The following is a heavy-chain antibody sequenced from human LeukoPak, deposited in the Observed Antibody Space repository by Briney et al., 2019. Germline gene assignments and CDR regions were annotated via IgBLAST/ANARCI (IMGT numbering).Heavy chain of an antibody. J-gene: IGHJ3*02. V-gene: IGHV3-7*01. Sequence: GGSLRLSCAASGFTFSSYAMHWVRQAPGKGLEWVANIKQDGSEKYYVDSVKGRFTIPRDNAKNSLYLQMNGLRAEDTAVYYCARESGSYYYDAFDIWGQGTMVTVSS. CDR3: ARESGSYYYDAFDI. CDR2: IKQDGSEK. CDR1: GFTFSSYA. D-gene: IGHD3-10*01.